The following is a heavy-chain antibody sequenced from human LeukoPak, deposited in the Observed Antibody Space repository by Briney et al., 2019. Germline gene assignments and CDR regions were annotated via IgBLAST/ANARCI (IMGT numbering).Heavy chain of an antibody. CDR2: IYHSGST. V-gene: IGHV4-38-2*02. D-gene: IGHD3-10*01. Sequence: SETLSLTCTVSGYSISSGYYWGWIRQPPGKGLEWIGSIYHSGSTYYNPSLKSRVTISVDTSKNQFSLKLSSVTAADTAVYYCARGEYYGSGSSAPFLYYYGMDVWGQGTTVTVSS. J-gene: IGHJ6*02. CDR1: GYSISSGYY. CDR3: ARGEYYGSGSSAPFLYYYGMDV.